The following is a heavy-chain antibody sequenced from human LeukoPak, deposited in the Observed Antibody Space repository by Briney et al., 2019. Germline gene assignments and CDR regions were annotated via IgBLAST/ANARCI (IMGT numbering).Heavy chain of an antibody. V-gene: IGHV4-61*02. CDR3: AREYYDSNKAPAFDI. CDR1: GGAISSGSYY. Sequence: PSQTLSLTCTVSGGAISSGSYYWSWIRQSAGKGLEWIGRIYTSGTTNSNPSLKSRVTISVDTSKNQFSLKLSSVTAADTAVYYCAREYYDSNKAPAFDIWGQGTMVTVSS. J-gene: IGHJ3*02. D-gene: IGHD3-22*01. CDR2: IYTSGTT.